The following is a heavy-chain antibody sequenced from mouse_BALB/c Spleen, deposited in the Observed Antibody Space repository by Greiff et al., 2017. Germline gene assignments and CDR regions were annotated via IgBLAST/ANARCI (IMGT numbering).Heavy chain of an antibody. J-gene: IGHJ3*01. CDR1: GYSITSDYA. Sequence: EVQLQQSGPGLVKPSQSLSLTCTVTGYSITSDYAWNWIRQFPGNKLEWMGYISYSGSTSYNPSLKSRISITRDTSKNQFFLQLNSVTTEDTATYYCASRSSGTGFFAYWGQGTLVTVSA. CDR3: ASRSSGTGFFAY. D-gene: IGHD3-1*01. CDR2: ISYSGST. V-gene: IGHV3-2*02.